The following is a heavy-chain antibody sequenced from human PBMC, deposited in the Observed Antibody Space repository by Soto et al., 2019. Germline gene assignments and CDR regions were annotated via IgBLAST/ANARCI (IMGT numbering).Heavy chain of an antibody. CDR3: ARDRDCSGGSCYKNWFDP. V-gene: IGHV1-69*01. D-gene: IGHD2-15*01. J-gene: IGHJ5*02. CDR2: IIPIFGTA. CDR1: GGTFSSYA. Sequence: QVQLVQSGAEVKKPGSSVKVSCKASGGTFSSYAISWVRQAPGQGLEWMGGIIPIFGTANYAQKFQCRVTITADESTSTAYMELSSLRSEDTAVYYCARDRDCSGGSCYKNWFDPWGQGTLVTVSS.